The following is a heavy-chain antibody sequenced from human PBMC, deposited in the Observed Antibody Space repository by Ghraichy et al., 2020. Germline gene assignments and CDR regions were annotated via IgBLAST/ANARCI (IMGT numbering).Heavy chain of an antibody. CDR3: ARDGGYYDSSGFVDY. D-gene: IGHD3-22*01. Sequence: GGSLRLSCAASGFTFSSYAMHWVRQAPGKGLEWVAVISYDGSNKYYADSVKGRFTISRDNSKNTLYLQMNSLRAEDTAVYYCARDGGYYDSSGFVDYWGQGTLVTVSS. CDR2: ISYDGSNK. J-gene: IGHJ4*02. CDR1: GFTFSSYA. V-gene: IGHV3-30-3*01.